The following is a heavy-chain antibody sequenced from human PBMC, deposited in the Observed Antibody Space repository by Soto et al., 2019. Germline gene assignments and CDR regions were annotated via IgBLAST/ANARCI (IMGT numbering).Heavy chain of an antibody. V-gene: IGHV3-74*01. CDR3: LKDRRQDPVVVSAPTGHSYYRMDV. J-gene: IGHJ6*01. D-gene: IGHD2-2*01. Sequence: PGGSLRLSCETSGFTFSAYWMHWVRQVPGKGLVWVSRINGAGTSTTYADSVKGRLTIPRDNAKNTLYLQLNSLRAEDTAVYYCLKDRRQDPVVVSAPTGHSYYRMDV. CDR2: INGAGTST. CDR1: GFTFSAYW.